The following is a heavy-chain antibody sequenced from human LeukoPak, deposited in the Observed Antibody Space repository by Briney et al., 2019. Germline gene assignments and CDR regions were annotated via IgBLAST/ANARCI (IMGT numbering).Heavy chain of an antibody. CDR3: ARVGSVLGLFY. D-gene: IGHD3-10*01. V-gene: IGHV4-34*01. J-gene: IGHJ4*02. CDR1: GGSFSGYY. Sequence: PSETLSLTCAVYGGSFSGYYWSWIRQPPGKGLEWIGEINHSGSTNYNPSLKSRVTISVDTSKNQFSLKLSSVTAADTAVYYCARVGSVLGLFYWGQGTLVTVSS. CDR2: INHSGST.